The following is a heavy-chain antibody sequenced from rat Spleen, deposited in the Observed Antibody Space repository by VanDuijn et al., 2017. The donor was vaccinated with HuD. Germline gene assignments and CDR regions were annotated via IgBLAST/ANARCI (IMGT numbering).Heavy chain of an antibody. CDR1: GYSITSNY. D-gene: IGHD1-7*01. Sequence: EVQLQESGPGLVKPSQSLSLTCSVTGYSITSNYWGWIRKFPGNKMEWIGHISYSGSTSYNPSLKSRISITRDTSKNQFFLQLNSVTTEDTATYYCATYYGYPYWYFDFWGPGTMVTVSS. J-gene: IGHJ1*01. CDR2: ISYSGST. V-gene: IGHV3-1*01. CDR3: ATYYGYPYWYFDF.